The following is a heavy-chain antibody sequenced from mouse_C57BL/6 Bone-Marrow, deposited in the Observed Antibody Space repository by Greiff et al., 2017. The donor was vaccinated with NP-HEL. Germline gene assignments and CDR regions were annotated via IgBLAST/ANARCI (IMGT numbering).Heavy chain of an antibody. J-gene: IGHJ4*01. D-gene: IGHD1-1*01. CDR2: IAPENGAT. Sequence: VQLQQSGAELVRPGASVKLSCTVSGFNIKDDYMHWVKQRPEQGLEWIGWIAPENGATEYASKFQGKATITADTSSNPAYLQLSSLTSEDTAVYYCTTGGSSPYAMDYWGQGTSVTVSS. CDR1: GFNIKDDY. V-gene: IGHV14-4*01. CDR3: TTGGSSPYAMDY.